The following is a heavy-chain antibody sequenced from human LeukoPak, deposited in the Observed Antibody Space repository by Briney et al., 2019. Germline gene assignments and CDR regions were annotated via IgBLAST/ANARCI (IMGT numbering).Heavy chain of an antibody. CDR1: GFTFSSYA. Sequence: PGGSLRLSCAASGFTFSSYAMSWVRQAPGKGLVWVSRINSDGTTTTYADSVKGRFTISRDNAKNTLYLQMNSLRAEDTAVYYCASATRADYWGQGTLVTVSS. V-gene: IGHV3-74*01. D-gene: IGHD2-15*01. CDR2: INSDGTTT. J-gene: IGHJ4*02. CDR3: ASATRADY.